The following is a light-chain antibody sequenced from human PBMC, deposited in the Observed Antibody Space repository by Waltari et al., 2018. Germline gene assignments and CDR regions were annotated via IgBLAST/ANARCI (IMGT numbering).Light chain of an antibody. CDR2: SDD. CDR3: AVWEGSLNGPV. CDR1: SSSVPSHT. Sequence: QSVLTQPPSASGTPGQRVTIPCSGLSSSVPSHTVHWYQQVPGMAPKLLIYSDDQRPPGVPDRFSGSRSGTSVALAISGLQSEDEADYYCAVWEGSLNGPVFGGGTKVTVL. J-gene: IGLJ2*01. V-gene: IGLV1-44*01.